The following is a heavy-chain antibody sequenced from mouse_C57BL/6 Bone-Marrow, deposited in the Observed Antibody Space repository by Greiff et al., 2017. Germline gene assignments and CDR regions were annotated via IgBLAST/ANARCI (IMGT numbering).Heavy chain of an antibody. CDR1: GFNIKDYY. Sequence: EVQLQESGAELVKPGASVKLSCTASGFNIKDYYMHWVKQRTDPVLGWIGRIDPEDGETKYAPKFQGRAPLPADTSSNTAYLQLSRLTSEDTAVYYGASPDGSSYSAMDDWGQGTSVTVSS. CDR2: IDPEDGET. V-gene: IGHV14-2*01. J-gene: IGHJ4*01. CDR3: ASPDGSSYSAMDD. D-gene: IGHD1-1*01.